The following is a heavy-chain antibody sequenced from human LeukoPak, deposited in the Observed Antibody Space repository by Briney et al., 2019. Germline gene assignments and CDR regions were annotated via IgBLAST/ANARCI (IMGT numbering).Heavy chain of an antibody. Sequence: SETVSCKVSGYTLTELSMHWVRQAPGKGLEWMGGFDPLKGLDRSGGFDPENHEIIYAQKFQGRVTMTEDTSTDTVYMELSSLRSEDTAVYYCARVPYSSGWYDGGYWGQGTLVTVSS. CDR1: GYTLTELS. J-gene: IGHJ4*02. D-gene: IGHD6-19*01. V-gene: IGHV1-24*01. CDR2: FDPENHEI. CDR3: ARVPYSSGWYDGGY.